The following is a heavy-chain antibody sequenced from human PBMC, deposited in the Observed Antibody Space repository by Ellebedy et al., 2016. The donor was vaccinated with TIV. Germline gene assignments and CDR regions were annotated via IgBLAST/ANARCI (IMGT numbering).Heavy chain of an antibody. J-gene: IGHJ5*02. D-gene: IGHD4-17*01. CDR1: GFSFRSYW. CDR3: ARRGSYGDYAVQVNSWFDR. CDR2: IYQDGSVQ. V-gene: IGHV3-7*01. Sequence: PGGSLRLSCAASGFSFRSYWMSWVRQAPGKGLEWVANIYQDGSVQYYVDSVKGRFTISRDNANKLLFLQMSSLQVEDTAVYYCARRGSYGDYAVQVNSWFDRWGQGTLVTVSS.